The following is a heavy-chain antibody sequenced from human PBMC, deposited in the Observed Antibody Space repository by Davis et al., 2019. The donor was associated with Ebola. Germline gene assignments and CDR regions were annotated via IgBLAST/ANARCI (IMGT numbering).Heavy chain of an antibody. CDR1: GGSISSYY. Sequence: PGGSLRLSCTVSGGSISSYYWSWIRQPPGKGLEWIGSIYYSGSTYYNPSLKSRVTISVDTSKNQFSLKLSSVTAADTAVYYCARHTYYYDSACFDYWGQGTLVTVSS. CDR2: IYYSGST. D-gene: IGHD3-22*01. CDR3: ARHTYYYDSACFDY. J-gene: IGHJ4*02. V-gene: IGHV4-39*01.